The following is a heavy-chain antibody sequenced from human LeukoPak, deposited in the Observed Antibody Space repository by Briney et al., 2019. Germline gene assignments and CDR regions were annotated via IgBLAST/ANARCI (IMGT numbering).Heavy chain of an antibody. CDR3: AKAVVPAAPRQGFDS. CDR1: GFTFSSYG. D-gene: IGHD2-15*01. J-gene: IGHJ4*02. Sequence: GGSLRLSCAASGFTFSSYGMSWVRQAPGKGLEWVSAISSSGGSTNYADSVKGRFTISRDNSKNTLYLQMNSLRAEDTAVYYCAKAVVPAAPRQGFDSWGQGTLATVSS. CDR2: ISSSGGST. V-gene: IGHV3-23*01.